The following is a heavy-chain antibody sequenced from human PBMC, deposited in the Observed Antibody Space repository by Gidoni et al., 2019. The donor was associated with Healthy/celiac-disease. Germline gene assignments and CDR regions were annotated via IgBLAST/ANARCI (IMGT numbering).Heavy chain of an antibody. V-gene: IGHV3-33*01. D-gene: IGHD6-13*01. J-gene: IGHJ4*02. Sequence: HWVRQAPGKGLEWVAVIWYDGSNKYYAASVKGRFTISRDNSKNTLYLQMNRLRAEDTAVYYCARDASGGPGIAVLYYLDYWGQGTLVTVSS. CDR3: ARDASGGPGIAVLYYLDY. CDR2: IWYDGSNK.